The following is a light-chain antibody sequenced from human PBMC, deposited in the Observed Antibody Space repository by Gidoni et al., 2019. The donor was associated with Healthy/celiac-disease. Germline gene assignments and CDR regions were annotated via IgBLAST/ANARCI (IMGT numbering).Light chain of an antibody. CDR1: QSVSSN. CDR3: QQYNNWPYT. V-gene: IGKV3-15*01. Sequence: EIVMTQSPATLSVSPGERATLSCRASQSVSSNLAWYQQKPGQAPSLLIYGASTRATGIPARFSGSGSGTGFTLTISSLQSEDFAVYYCQQYNNWPYTFGQGTKLEIK. CDR2: GAS. J-gene: IGKJ2*01.